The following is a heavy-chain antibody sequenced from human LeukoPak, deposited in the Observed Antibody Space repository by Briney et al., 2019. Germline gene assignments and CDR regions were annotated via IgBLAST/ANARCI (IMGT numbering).Heavy chain of an antibody. V-gene: IGHV4-34*01. CDR1: GGSFSGYY. J-gene: IGHJ4*02. D-gene: IGHD4-17*01. Sequence: PSETLSLTCAVSGGSFSGYYWTWIRQPPGKGLEWIGEINHSGSTNYNPSLKSRVTISVDTSKNQFSLKLSSVTAADTAVYYCARGLTTTVTRQFDYWGQGTLVTVSS. CDR3: ARGLTTTVTRQFDY. CDR2: INHSGST.